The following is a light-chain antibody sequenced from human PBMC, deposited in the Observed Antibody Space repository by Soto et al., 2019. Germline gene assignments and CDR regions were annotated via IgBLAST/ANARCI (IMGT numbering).Light chain of an antibody. J-gene: IGKJ1*01. Sequence: DIQMTQSPSSVSASVGDRVTITCRASQGISRWLAWYQQKPVKAPKLLIYAASTLQSGVPTRFSGSGSGTDFTLTINSLQPEDFANYYCQQANSFPWTFGQGTKVEIK. CDR3: QQANSFPWT. CDR2: AAS. CDR1: QGISRW. V-gene: IGKV1-12*02.